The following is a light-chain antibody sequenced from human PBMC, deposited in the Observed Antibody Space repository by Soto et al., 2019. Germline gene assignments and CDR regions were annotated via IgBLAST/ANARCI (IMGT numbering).Light chain of an antibody. CDR1: QDISSY. V-gene: IGKV1-33*01. CDR3: QQYDNLPRLT. J-gene: IGKJ4*01. CDR2: GAS. Sequence: DIQMTQSPSSLSASAGDRVTITCQASQDISSYLNWYQQKPGKAPKLLIYGASNLETGVPPRFSGSGSGTDFTFTISSLQPEDIATYYCQQYDNLPRLTFGGGTKVDIK.